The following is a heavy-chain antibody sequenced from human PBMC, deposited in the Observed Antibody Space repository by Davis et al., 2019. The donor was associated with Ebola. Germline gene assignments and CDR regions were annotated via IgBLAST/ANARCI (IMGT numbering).Heavy chain of an antibody. D-gene: IGHD6-19*01. J-gene: IGHJ6*02. V-gene: IGHV3-23*01. Sequence: GESLKISCAASGFTFINYAMSWVRQAPGKGLEWVALITGIGTSTYYADSVKGRFTISRDNSKNTLYLQMNSLRAEDTAVYYCAKVAQNTYSSPGDYGMDVWGQGTTAIVSS. CDR3: AKVAQNTYSSPGDYGMDV. CDR2: ITGIGTST. CDR1: GFTFINYA.